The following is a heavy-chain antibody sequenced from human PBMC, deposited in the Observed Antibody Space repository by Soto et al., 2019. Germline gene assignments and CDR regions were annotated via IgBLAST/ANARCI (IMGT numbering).Heavy chain of an antibody. Sequence: SETLSLTCAVYGGSFSGYYWSWIRQPPGKGLEWIGEINHSGSTNYNPSLKSRVTISVDTSKNQFSLKLSSVTAADTAVYYCAMDYRSRSYYIGYWGQATLVTLSS. V-gene: IGHV4-34*01. CDR2: INHSGST. D-gene: IGHD3-10*01. J-gene: IGHJ4*02. CDR1: GGSFSGYY. CDR3: AMDYRSRSYYIGY.